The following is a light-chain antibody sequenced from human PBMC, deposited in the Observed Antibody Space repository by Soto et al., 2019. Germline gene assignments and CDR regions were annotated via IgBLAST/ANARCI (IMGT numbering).Light chain of an antibody. CDR2: ETN. J-gene: IGLJ1*01. Sequence: QSALKQPPSVSAAPGQKVTISRPGNSSDIGNNYVSWYQHLPGTAPKLLIFETNRRPSGIPDRFSGSKSGTSATLGITGLQTGDEADYYCGTWDSSLSADVFGTGTKVTVL. CDR1: SSDIGNNY. CDR3: GTWDSSLSADV. V-gene: IGLV1-51*02.